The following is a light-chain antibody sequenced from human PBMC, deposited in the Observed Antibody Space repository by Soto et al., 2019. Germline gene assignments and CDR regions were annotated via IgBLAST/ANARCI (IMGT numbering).Light chain of an antibody. CDR3: KSYTTTSTYV. J-gene: IGLJ1*01. CDR2: DVS. V-gene: IGLV2-14*01. Sequence: QSVLTQPASVSGSPGQSIALSCTGTSSDVGAYNYVSWYQQPPGKAPKLMIYDVSNRPSGVSDRFSGSKSGNTASLTISGLQTEDEADYYCKSYTTTSTYVFGTGTKLTVL. CDR1: SSDVGAYNY.